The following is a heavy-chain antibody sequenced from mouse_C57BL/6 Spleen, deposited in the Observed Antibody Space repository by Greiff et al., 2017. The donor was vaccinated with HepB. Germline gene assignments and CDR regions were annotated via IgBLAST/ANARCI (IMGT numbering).Heavy chain of an antibody. CDR1: GYTFTSYW. CDR3: ARSNFNYYGSSYGGFAY. D-gene: IGHD1-1*01. V-gene: IGHV1-69*01. J-gene: IGHJ3*01. CDR2: IDPSDSYT. Sequence: QVHVKQPGAELVMPGASVKLSCKASGYTFTSYWMHWVKQRPGQGLEWIGEIDPSDSYTNYNQKFKGKSTLTVDKSSSTAYMQLSSLTSEDSAVYYCARSNFNYYGSSYGGFAYWGQGTLVTVSA.